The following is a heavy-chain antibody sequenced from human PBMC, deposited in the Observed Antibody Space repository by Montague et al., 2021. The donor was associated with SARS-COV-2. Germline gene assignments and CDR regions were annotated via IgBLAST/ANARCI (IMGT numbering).Heavy chain of an antibody. CDR1: GGSISSYY. Sequence: SDTLSLTRTVSGGSISSYYWSWIRQPPGKGLEWIGYIYYSGSTNXNPSLKSRVTISVDTSKNQFSLKLSSVTAADTAVYYCARGPDHYDFWSGYYYYYMDVWGKGTTVTVSS. D-gene: IGHD3-3*01. J-gene: IGHJ6*03. CDR2: IYYSGST. V-gene: IGHV4-59*07. CDR3: ARGPDHYDFWSGYYYYYMDV.